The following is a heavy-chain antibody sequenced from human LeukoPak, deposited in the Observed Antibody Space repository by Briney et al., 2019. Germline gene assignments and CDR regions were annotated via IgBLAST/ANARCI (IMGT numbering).Heavy chain of an antibody. D-gene: IGHD6-19*01. J-gene: IGHJ4*02. Sequence: GGSLRLSCAASGFTFRTYSMHWVRQAPGEGLEWVSYISSTSKSIYYADSVEGRFTISRDNAKNSLFLQMNSLRDADSAVYFCARENGWFLDYWGQGILVTVSS. CDR1: GFTFRTYS. CDR2: ISSTSKSI. V-gene: IGHV3-48*02. CDR3: ARENGWFLDY.